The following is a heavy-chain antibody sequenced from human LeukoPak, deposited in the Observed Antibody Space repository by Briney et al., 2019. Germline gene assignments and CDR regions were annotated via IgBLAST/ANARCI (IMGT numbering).Heavy chain of an antibody. Sequence: GGSLRLSCAASGFTFSSYRMNWVRQAPGKGLEWVSSISSSSSYIYYADSVKGRFTISRDNAKNSLYLQMNSLRAEDTAVYYCARMTADTAMVFDYWGQGTLVTVSS. CDR2: ISSSSSYI. V-gene: IGHV3-21*01. CDR1: GFTFSSYR. CDR3: ARMTADTAMVFDY. D-gene: IGHD5-18*01. J-gene: IGHJ4*02.